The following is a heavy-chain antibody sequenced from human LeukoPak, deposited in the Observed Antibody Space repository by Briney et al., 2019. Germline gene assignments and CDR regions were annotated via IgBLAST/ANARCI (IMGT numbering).Heavy chain of an antibody. J-gene: IGHJ4*02. D-gene: IGHD3-22*01. CDR2: INPNSSGT. V-gene: IGHV1-2*02. CDR3: ARAFHYYYDSSGYSDDY. Sequence: ASVTVSCKASGYTFTGYYMHWVRQAPGQGLEWMGWINPNSSGTNYAQKFQGRVTMTRDTSISTAYMELSRLRSDDTAVYYCARAFHYYYDSSGYSDDYWGQGTLVTVPS. CDR1: GYTFTGYY.